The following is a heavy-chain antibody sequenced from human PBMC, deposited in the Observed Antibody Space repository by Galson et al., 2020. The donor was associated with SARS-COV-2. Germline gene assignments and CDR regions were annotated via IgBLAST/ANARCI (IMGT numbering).Heavy chain of an antibody. CDR1: GLTFSSYA. D-gene: IGHD3-3*01. Sequence: GGSLRLSCAASGLTFSSYAMSWVRQAPGKGLEWVSVISGSGGSTYYADSVKGRFTISRDNSKNTLYLQMNSLRAEDTAVYYCAKDQDYDFWSGYLPMDVWGKGTTVTVSS. V-gene: IGHV3-23*01. CDR2: ISGSGGST. J-gene: IGHJ6*03. CDR3: AKDQDYDFWSGYLPMDV.